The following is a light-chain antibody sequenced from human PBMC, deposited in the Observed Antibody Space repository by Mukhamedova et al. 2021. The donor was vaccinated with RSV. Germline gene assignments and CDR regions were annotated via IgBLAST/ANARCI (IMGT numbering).Light chain of an antibody. J-gene: IGKJ3*01. V-gene: IGKV1-16*02. CDR3: QQYHTFLLS. Sequence: VQQKPGRAPQSLIYRTSILQSGVPSKFSGSGSGTDFTLTINSLQPEDFATYYCQQYHTFLLSFVPRTKVDV. CDR2: RTS.